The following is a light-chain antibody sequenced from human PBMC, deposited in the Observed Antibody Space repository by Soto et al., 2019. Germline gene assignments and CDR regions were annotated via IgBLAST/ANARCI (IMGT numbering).Light chain of an antibody. Sequence: EVVLTQSPGTLSLSPGERATLSCRASQSVSSNLAWYQQRPGQAPRLLIYGASNRATGIPARFSGSGSGTDFTLTISSLEAEDFAVYYCQQRSDWRITFGQGTRLEIK. CDR1: QSVSSN. CDR3: QQRSDWRIT. CDR2: GAS. V-gene: IGKV3-11*01. J-gene: IGKJ5*01.